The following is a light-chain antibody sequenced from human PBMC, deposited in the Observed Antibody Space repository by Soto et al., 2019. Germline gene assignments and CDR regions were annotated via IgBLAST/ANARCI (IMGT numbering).Light chain of an antibody. J-gene: IGKJ1*01. CDR3: HQYGSSPTWT. Sequence: EIVLTQSPGTLSSSPGERATLSCRASQSVSSNYLAWYQQKPGQAPRLLIYGASSRATGIPDRFSGSGSGTDFTLTISRLEPEDFSVYYCHQYGSSPTWTFGQGTKVEFK. V-gene: IGKV3-20*01. CDR2: GAS. CDR1: QSVSSNY.